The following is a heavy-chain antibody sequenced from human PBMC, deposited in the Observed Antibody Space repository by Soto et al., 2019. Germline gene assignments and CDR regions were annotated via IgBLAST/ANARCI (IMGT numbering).Heavy chain of an antibody. CDR2: IWYDGSNK. V-gene: IGHV3-33*01. CDR1: GFTFSSYV. CDR3: AREGGIQLWTSYYYYGMDV. J-gene: IGHJ6*02. Sequence: PGGSLRLSCAASGFTFSSYVMHWVRQAPGKGLEWVAVIWYDGSNKYYADSVKGRFTISRDNSKNTLYLQMNSLRAEDTAVYYCAREGGIQLWTSYYYYGMDVWGQGTTVTVSS. D-gene: IGHD5-18*01.